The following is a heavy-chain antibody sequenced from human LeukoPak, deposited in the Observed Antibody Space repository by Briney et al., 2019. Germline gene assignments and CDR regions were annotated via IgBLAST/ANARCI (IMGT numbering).Heavy chain of an antibody. D-gene: IGHD5-18*01. CDR1: GYTFTSYA. Sequence: ASVKVSCKASGYTFTSYAMNWVRQAPGQGLEWMGWINTNTGNPTYAQGLTGRFVFSLDTSVSTAYLQISSLKAEDTAVYYCARDRIQLWLPSGDDAFDIWGQGTMVTVSS. CDR2: INTNTGNP. J-gene: IGHJ3*02. V-gene: IGHV7-4-1*02. CDR3: ARDRIQLWLPSGDDAFDI.